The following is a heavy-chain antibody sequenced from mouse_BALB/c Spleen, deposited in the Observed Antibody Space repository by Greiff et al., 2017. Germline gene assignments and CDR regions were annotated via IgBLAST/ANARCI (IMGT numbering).Heavy chain of an antibody. Sequence: DVQLVESGGGLVQPGGSLKLSCAASGFTFSSYGMSWVRQTPDKRLELVATINSNGGSTYYPDSVKGRFTISRDNAKNTLYLQMSSLKSEDTAMYYCARVPLVYYFDYWGQGTTLTVSS. CDR2: INSNGGST. D-gene: IGHD6-1*01. J-gene: IGHJ2*01. CDR3: ARVPLVYYFDY. V-gene: IGHV5-6-3*01. CDR1: GFTFSSYG.